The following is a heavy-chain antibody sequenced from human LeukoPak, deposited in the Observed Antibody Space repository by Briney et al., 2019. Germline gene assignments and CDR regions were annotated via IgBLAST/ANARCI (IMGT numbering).Heavy chain of an antibody. D-gene: IGHD2-2*01. J-gene: IGHJ4*02. CDR2: ISYDGSNK. Sequence: GGSLTLTCAASGFTFSSYAMHWVRQAPGKGLEWVAVISYDGSNKYYADSVKGRFTISRDNSKNTLYLQMNSLRAEDTAVYYCARDQDCSTTSWYGPLDYGAQGPLVTVSS. CDR3: ARDQDCSTTSWYGPLDY. V-gene: IGHV3-30*04. CDR1: GFTFSSYA.